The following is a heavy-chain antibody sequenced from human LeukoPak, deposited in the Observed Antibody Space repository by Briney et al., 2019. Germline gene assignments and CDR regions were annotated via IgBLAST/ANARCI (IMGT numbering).Heavy chain of an antibody. CDR1: GYTFTSYY. J-gene: IGHJ6*02. V-gene: IGHV1-46*01. D-gene: IGHD2-21*01. CDR2: INPSGGST. CDR3: ATIPAEFHNHDYAMDV. Sequence: ASVKVSCKASGYTFTSYYMHWVRQAPGQGLEWMGIINPSGGSTSYAQKFQGRVTMTRDTSTGTVYMELSSLRSDDTAVYYCATIPAEFHNHDYAMDVWGQGTTVTVSS.